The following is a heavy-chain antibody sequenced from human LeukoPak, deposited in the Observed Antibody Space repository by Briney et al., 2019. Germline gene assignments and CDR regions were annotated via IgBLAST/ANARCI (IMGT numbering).Heavy chain of an antibody. CDR1: GGSVSSDGYY. CDR2: IYYSGST. CDR3: ASFPYYYDSSGYYRIPP. J-gene: IGHJ5*02. V-gene: IGHV4-61*08. Sequence: ASETLSLTCIVSGGSVSSDGYYWNWIRQPPGKGLEWLGYIYYSGSTNYNPSLGGRVTISVDTSKNQFSLRLTSVTAADTAVYYCASFPYYYDSSGYYRIPPWGQGTLVTVSS. D-gene: IGHD3-22*01.